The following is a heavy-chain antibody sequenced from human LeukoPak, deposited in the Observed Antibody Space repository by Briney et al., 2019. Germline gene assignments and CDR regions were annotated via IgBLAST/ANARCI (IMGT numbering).Heavy chain of an antibody. CDR1: GFTFGDYA. CDR2: IRSKAYGGTT. V-gene: IGHV3-49*04. D-gene: IGHD6-19*01. Sequence: GGSLRLSCTASGFTFGDYAMSWVRQAPGKGLEWVGFIRSKAYGGTTEYAASVKGRFTISRDDSKSIAYLQMNSLKTEDTAVYYCTRQRGCSSGCLDYWGQGTLVTVSS. CDR3: TRQRGCSSGCLDY. J-gene: IGHJ4*02.